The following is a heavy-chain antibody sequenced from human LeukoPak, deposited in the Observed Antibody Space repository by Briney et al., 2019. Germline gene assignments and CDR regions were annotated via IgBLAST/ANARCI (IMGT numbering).Heavy chain of an antibody. CDR1: GGSISGSSYY. Sequence: SETLSLTCTVSGGSISGSSYYWGWIRQPPGKGLEWIGTIYYTGSTYYNPSLKSRVTISVDTSKNQFSLNLRSVTAADTAVYYCAREILYDSTGYYLWGQGTLVTVSS. CDR2: IYYTGST. J-gene: IGHJ4*02. CDR3: AREILYDSTGYYL. D-gene: IGHD3-22*01. V-gene: IGHV4-39*07.